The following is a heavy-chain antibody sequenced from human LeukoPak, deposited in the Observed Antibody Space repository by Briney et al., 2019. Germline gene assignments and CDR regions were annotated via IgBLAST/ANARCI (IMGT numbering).Heavy chain of an antibody. V-gene: IGHV4-4*07. D-gene: IGHD3-10*01. Sequence: SETLSLTCTVSGGSISSYYWSWIRQPAGKGLEWIGHIYTSGSTNYNPSLKSRVTMSVDTSKNQFSLKLSSVTAADTAVYYCARGSGSGSYYNDPYYYYYMDVWGKGTTVTISS. CDR1: GGSISSYY. J-gene: IGHJ6*03. CDR3: ARGSGSGSYYNDPYYYYYMDV. CDR2: IYTSGST.